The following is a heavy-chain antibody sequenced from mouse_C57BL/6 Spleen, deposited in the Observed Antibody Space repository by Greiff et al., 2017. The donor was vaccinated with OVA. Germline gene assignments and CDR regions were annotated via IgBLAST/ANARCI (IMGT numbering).Heavy chain of an antibody. J-gene: IGHJ2*01. CDR1: GYTFTSYW. Sequence: VQLQQPGAELVRPGTSVKLSCKASGYTFTSYWMHWVKQRPGQGLEWIGVIDPSDSYTNYNQKFKGKATLTVDTSSSTAYMQLSSLTSEDSAVYYCARYYGSSPYCDYWGQGTTLTVSS. CDR2: IDPSDSYT. V-gene: IGHV1-59*01. D-gene: IGHD1-1*01. CDR3: ARYYGSSPYCDY.